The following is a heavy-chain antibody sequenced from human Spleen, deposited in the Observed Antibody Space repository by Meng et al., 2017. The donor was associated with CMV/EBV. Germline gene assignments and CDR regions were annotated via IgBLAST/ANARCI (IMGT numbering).Heavy chain of an antibody. J-gene: IGHJ5*02. V-gene: IGHV1-2*02. Sequence: QGQLVQSGGEVKKPWAAVKVSCKASGYTFTGYYMHWVRQAPGQGLEWMGWINPNSGGTNYAQKFQGRVTMTRDTSISTAYMELSRLRSDDTAVYYCARDQEGDGWFDPWGQGTLVTVSS. CDR2: INPNSGGT. CDR3: ARDQEGDGWFDP. CDR1: GYTFTGYY. D-gene: IGHD3-10*01.